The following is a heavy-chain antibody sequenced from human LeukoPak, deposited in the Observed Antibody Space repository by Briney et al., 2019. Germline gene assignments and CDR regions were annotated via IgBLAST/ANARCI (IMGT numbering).Heavy chain of an antibody. CDR1: GFTFSNYW. CDR2: IKQDGSEK. CDR3: ARLYCSGGSCYPGQFDY. Sequence: GGSLRLSCAASGFTFSNYWMTWVRQAPGKGLEWVANIKQDGSEKYYVDSVKGRFTISRDNAKNSLYLQMNSLRAEDTAVYYCARLYCSGGSCYPGQFDYWGQGTLVTVSS. J-gene: IGHJ4*02. V-gene: IGHV3-7*01. D-gene: IGHD2-15*01.